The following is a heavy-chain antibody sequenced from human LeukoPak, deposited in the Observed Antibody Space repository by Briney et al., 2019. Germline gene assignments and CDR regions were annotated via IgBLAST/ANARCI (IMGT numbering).Heavy chain of an antibody. Sequence: SETLSLTCAVYGGSFSGYYWSWIRQPPGKGLEWIGSIYYSGSTYYNPSLKSRVTISVDTSKNQFSLKLSSVTAADTAVYYCARLLWFGELSYFDYWGQGTLVTVSS. CDR3: ARLLWFGELSYFDY. J-gene: IGHJ4*02. D-gene: IGHD3-10*01. CDR2: IYYSGST. CDR1: GGSFSGYY. V-gene: IGHV4-34*01.